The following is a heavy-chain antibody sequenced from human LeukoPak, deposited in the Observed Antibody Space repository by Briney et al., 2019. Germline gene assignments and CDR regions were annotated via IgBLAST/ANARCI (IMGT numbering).Heavy chain of an antibody. D-gene: IGHD5-24*01. V-gene: IGHV3-30*03. Sequence: GGSLRLSCAASGFTFSSYGMHWVRQAPGKGLEGVAVISYDGSNKYYADSVKGRFTTSTHNTKTTPYLQMNSLRAEATAVYYCARDSGEIATISWGQGTLVTVSS. CDR2: ISYDGSNK. J-gene: IGHJ4*02. CDR1: GFTFSSYG. CDR3: ARDSGEIATIS.